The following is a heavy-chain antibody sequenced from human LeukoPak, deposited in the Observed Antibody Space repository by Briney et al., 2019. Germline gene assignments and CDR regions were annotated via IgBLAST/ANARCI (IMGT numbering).Heavy chain of an antibody. CDR2: ISSSSSYI. CDR3: ARGGSSSGRYYPPYYYYGMDV. J-gene: IGHJ6*02. D-gene: IGHD6-19*01. Sequence: GGSLRLSCAASGFTFRSYSMNWVRQAPGKGLEWVSSISSSSSYIYYADSVKGRFTISRDNAKNSLYLQMNSLRAEDTAVYYCARGGSSSGRYYPPYYYYGMDVWGQGTTVTVSS. CDR1: GFTFRSYS. V-gene: IGHV3-21*01.